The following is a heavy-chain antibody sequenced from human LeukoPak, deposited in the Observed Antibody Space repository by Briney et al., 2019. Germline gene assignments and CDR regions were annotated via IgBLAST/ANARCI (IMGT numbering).Heavy chain of an antibody. D-gene: IGHD3-22*01. CDR3: AKEVGGGYAFYYFDH. J-gene: IGHJ4*02. Sequence: PGGSLRLSCAASGLTSSNFGMNWLRQAPGKGLEWVAILSYDGRRTYYADSVKGRFTVSRDNSKNTVFLQMNSRRVEDTAAYYCAKEVGGGYAFYYFDHWGQGTLVTVSS. CDR2: LSYDGRRT. V-gene: IGHV3-30*18. CDR1: GLTSSNFG.